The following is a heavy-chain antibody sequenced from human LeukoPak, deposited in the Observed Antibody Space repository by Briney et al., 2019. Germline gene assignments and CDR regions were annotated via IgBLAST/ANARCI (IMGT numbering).Heavy chain of an antibody. Sequence: PGGSLRLSCAASGFTFDDYATHWVRQAPGKGLEWVSLISGDGGSTYYADSVKGRFTISRDNSKNSLYLQMNSLRTEDTALYYCAKDIGDSSGWYYFDYWGQGTLVTVSS. J-gene: IGHJ4*02. CDR3: AKDIGDSSGWYYFDY. CDR1: GFTFDDYA. CDR2: ISGDGGST. D-gene: IGHD6-19*01. V-gene: IGHV3-43*02.